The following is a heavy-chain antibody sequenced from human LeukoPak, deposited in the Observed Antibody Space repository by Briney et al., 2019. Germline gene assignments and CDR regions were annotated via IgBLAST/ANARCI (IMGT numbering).Heavy chain of an antibody. D-gene: IGHD3-16*01. Sequence: SETLSLTCTVSGGSIGSYYWSWIRQPPGKGLEWIGYIYYSGSTNYNPSLKSRVTISVDTSKNQFSLKLSSVTAADTAVYYCXXXXXXGXTLYYFDYWGQGTLVTVSS. CDR1: GGSIGSYY. CDR2: IYYSGST. V-gene: IGHV4-59*08. J-gene: IGHJ4*02. CDR3: XXXXXXGXTLYYFDY.